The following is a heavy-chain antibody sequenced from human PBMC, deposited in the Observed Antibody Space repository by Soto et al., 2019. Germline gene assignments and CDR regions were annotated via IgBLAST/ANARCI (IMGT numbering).Heavy chain of an antibody. CDR3: GLRYFDWLSHSHYYYYGMDV. V-gene: IGHV1-69*13. Sequence: SVKVSCKASGGTFSSYAISWVRQAPGQGLEWMGGIIPIFGTANYAQKFQGRVTITADESTSTAYMELSSLRSEDTAVYYCGLRYFDWLSHSHYYYYGMDVWGQGTTVTVSS. CDR2: IIPIFGTA. D-gene: IGHD3-9*01. CDR1: GGTFSSYA. J-gene: IGHJ6*02.